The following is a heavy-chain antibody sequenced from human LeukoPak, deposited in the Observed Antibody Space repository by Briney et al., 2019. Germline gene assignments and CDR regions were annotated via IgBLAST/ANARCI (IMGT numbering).Heavy chain of an antibody. CDR3: ARLAQIRGFNYYDSSGYFSY. CDR2: INYSGST. D-gene: IGHD3-22*01. CDR1: DGSISSSSYY. Sequence: PSETLSLTCTVSDGSISSSSYYWGWIRQPPGTGLDWIGSINYSGSTYYNPSLKSRVTISVDTSKNQFSLKLSSVTAADTAVYYCARLAQIRGFNYYDSSGYFSYWGQGTLVTVSS. J-gene: IGHJ4*02. V-gene: IGHV4-39*07.